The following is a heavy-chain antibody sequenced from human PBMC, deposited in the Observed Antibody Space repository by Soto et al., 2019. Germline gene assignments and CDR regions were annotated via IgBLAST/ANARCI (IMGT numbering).Heavy chain of an antibody. V-gene: IGHV4-34*01. Sequence: SETLSLTCAVYGGSFSGYYWSWIRQPPGKGLEWIGEINHSGGTNYNPSLKSRVTMSLDTSKNQFSLKLSSVTAADTAVYYCARGITIFGVVIEDYCMDVWGKGTTVTVSS. CDR2: INHSGGT. CDR1: GGSFSGYY. J-gene: IGHJ6*03. D-gene: IGHD3-3*01. CDR3: ARGITIFGVVIEDYCMDV.